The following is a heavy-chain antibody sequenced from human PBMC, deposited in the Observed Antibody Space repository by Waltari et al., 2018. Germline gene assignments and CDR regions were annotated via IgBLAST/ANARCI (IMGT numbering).Heavy chain of an antibody. D-gene: IGHD4-17*01. CDR1: GGSISSGCSY. J-gene: IGHJ5*02. V-gene: IGHV4-31*01. CDR2: IYYSGST. Sequence: QVQLQESGPGLVKPSQTLSLTCTVSGGSISSGCSYWSWIRQHPGKGLEWIGYIYYSGSTYYNPSLKSLVTISVDTSKNQFSLKLSSVTAADTAVYYCARASGTVTTAWFDPWGQGTLVTVSS. CDR3: ARASGTVTTAWFDP.